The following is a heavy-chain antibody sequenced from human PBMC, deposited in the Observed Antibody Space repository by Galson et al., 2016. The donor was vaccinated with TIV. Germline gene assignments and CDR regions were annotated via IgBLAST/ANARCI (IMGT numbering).Heavy chain of an antibody. J-gene: IGHJ4*02. CDR3: AKDRDLYPPFMGTFDH. V-gene: IGHV3-30*18. CDR2: ISYDGSNK. CDR1: GFTFSRFG. Sequence: SLRLSCAASGFTFSRFGMHWVRQAPGKGLEWVEVISYDGSNKYYADSVKGRLTISSDNSKNTLYLQMNSLRAEDTAVYYCAKDRDLYPPFMGTFDHWGQGTMVTVSS. D-gene: IGHD7-27*01.